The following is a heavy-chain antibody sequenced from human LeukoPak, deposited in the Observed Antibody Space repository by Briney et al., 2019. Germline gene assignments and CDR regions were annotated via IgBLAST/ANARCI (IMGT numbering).Heavy chain of an antibody. CDR2: IYYSGST. CDR3: ARGNYYGSGSYYKYYFDY. CDR1: GGSISGSSYY. Sequence: ETLSLTCTVSGGSISGSSYYWGWIRQPPGKGLEWIGSIYYSGSTYYNPSLKSRVTISVDTSKNQFSLKLSSVTAADTAVYYCARGNYYGSGSYYKYYFDYWGQGTLVTVSS. V-gene: IGHV4-39*07. D-gene: IGHD3-10*01. J-gene: IGHJ4*02.